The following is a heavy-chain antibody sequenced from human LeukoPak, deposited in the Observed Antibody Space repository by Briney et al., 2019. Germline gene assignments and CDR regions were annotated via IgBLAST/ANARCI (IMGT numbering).Heavy chain of an antibody. CDR1: GLTFSTSG. J-gene: IGHJ4*02. CDR3: ATETNGRHYDY. D-gene: IGHD1-14*01. V-gene: IGHV3-21*06. CDR2: IGPTGFDR. Sequence: GGSLRLSCTTSGLTFSTSGFNWVRQAPGKGLEWVASIGPTGFDRYHADSIKGRFTISRDNANNFLHLQMDSLRAEDTAVYYCATETNGRHYDYWGQGTLLTAPS.